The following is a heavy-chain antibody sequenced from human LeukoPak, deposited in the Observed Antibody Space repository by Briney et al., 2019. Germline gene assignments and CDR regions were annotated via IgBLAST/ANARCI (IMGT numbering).Heavy chain of an antibody. D-gene: IGHD3-10*01. CDR1: GFTVSSNY. J-gene: IGHJ4*02. Sequence: GGSLRLSCAASGFTVSSNYMSWVRQAPGKGLEWVSVIYSGGSTYYADSVKGRFTISRDNAKNSLYLQMNSLRAEDTAVYYCARDSSRGVIIPFDYWGQGTLVTVSS. CDR3: ARDSSRGVIIPFDY. CDR2: IYSGGST. V-gene: IGHV3-53*01.